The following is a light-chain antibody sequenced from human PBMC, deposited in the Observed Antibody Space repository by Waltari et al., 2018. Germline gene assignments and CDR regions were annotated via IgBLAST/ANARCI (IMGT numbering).Light chain of an antibody. J-gene: IGKJ1*01. CDR3: QKYDRLPAT. CDR1: QSVSRF. V-gene: IGKV3-20*01. Sequence: EIVLTQSPGTLSLSPGDRGTLSCRPSQSVSRFLAWYQQKPGQAPRLLIYGASPRATGIPDRFSGSGSGTDFSLTISRLEPEDFAVYYCQKYDRLPATFGQGTKVEIK. CDR2: GAS.